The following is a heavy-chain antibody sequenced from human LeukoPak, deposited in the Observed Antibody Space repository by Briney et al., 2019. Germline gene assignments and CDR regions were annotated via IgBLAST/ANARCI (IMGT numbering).Heavy chain of an antibody. CDR3: AKPPDCSGGSCYYYGMDV. V-gene: IGHV3-23*01. Sequence: PGGSLRLSCAASGFTFSNFAISWVRQAPGKGLEWVSAISGSGDTTYYADSVMGRFTISRDSSKNTLFLQMNSLRAEDTAVYYCAKPPDCSGGSCYYYGMDVWGQGTTVTVSS. CDR1: GFTFSNFA. D-gene: IGHD2-15*01. CDR2: ISGSGDTT. J-gene: IGHJ6*02.